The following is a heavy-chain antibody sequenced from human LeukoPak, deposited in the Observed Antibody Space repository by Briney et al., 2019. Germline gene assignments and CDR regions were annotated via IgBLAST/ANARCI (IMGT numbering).Heavy chain of an antibody. CDR2: IYYSGST. D-gene: IGHD3-9*01. CDR3: AKVTIFSLTTDY. Sequence: SETLSLTCTVSGGSISSSSYYWGWIRQPPGKGLEWIGSIYYSGSTYYNPSLKSRVTISVDTSKNQFSLKLSSVTAADTAVYYCAKVTIFSLTTDYWGQGTPVTVSS. V-gene: IGHV4-39*01. CDR1: GGSISSSSYY. J-gene: IGHJ4*02.